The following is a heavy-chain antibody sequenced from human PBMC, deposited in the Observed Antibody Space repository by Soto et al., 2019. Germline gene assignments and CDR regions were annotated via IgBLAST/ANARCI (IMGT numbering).Heavy chain of an antibody. CDR1: GGSISSGGYS. D-gene: IGHD3-3*01. V-gene: IGHV4-30-2*01. Sequence: TSETLSLTCAVSGGSISSGGYSWSWIRQPPGKGLEWIGYIYHSGSTYYNPSLKSRVTISVDRSKNQFSLKLSSVTAADTAVYYCASGITIFGVACLSGMDVWCQGTTVTVSS. J-gene: IGHJ6*02. CDR2: IYHSGST. CDR3: ASGITIFGVACLSGMDV.